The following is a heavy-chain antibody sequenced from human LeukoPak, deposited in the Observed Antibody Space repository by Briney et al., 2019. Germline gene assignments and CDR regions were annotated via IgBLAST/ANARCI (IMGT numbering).Heavy chain of an antibody. V-gene: IGHV4-59*01. CDR3: ASTREHYYYYYYMDV. CDR1: GGSISGYY. Sequence: PSETLSLTCTVSGGSISGYYWSWIRQPPGKGLEWIGYIYYSGSTNYNPSLKSRVTISVDTSKNQFSLKLSSVTAADTAVYYCASTREHYYYYYYMDVWGKGTTVTVSS. D-gene: IGHD2-2*01. CDR2: IYYSGST. J-gene: IGHJ6*03.